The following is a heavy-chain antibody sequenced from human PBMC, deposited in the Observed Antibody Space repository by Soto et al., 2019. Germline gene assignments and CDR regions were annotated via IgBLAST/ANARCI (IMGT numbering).Heavy chain of an antibody. Sequence: QLQLQESGPGLVKPSETLSLTCTVSGGSISSSSYYWGWIRQPPGKGLEWIGSIYYSGSTYYNPSLRSRATISVDTPKNQCSRRRSSGTAAATAVYYCARPNQSLGEGYEGGYFDLWGRGTLVTVSS. CDR2: IYYSGST. V-gene: IGHV4-39*01. J-gene: IGHJ2*01. D-gene: IGHD6-19*01. CDR1: GGSISSSSYY. CDR3: ARPNQSLGEGYEGGYFDL.